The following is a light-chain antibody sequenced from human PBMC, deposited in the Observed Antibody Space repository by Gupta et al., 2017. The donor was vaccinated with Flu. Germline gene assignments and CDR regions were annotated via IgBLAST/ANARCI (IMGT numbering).Light chain of an antibody. V-gene: IGKV1-5*03. CDR3: QFQCT. CDR2: KTS. J-gene: IGKJ1*01. Sequence: MTQVPSTLYASVSHSVTITCQASQSISRLLAGERQKPEKAPKRRIYKTSSLNSGFSGRGSGSGSSTEFTRPRNGMEADDSGTYDGQFQCTFGQGTKVEIK. CDR1: QSISRL.